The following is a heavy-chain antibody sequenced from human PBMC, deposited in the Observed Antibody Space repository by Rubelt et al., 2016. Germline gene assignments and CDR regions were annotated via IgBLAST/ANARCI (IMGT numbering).Heavy chain of an antibody. V-gene: IGHV4-39*01. CDR3: ARHEYGGYDFGY. D-gene: IGHD5-12*01. Sequence: LEWIGSIYYSATSYYNPSLKSRVTISVDTSKNQFSLKLSSVTAADTAVYYCARHEYGGYDFGYWGQGTLVTVSS. CDR2: IYYSATS. J-gene: IGHJ4*02.